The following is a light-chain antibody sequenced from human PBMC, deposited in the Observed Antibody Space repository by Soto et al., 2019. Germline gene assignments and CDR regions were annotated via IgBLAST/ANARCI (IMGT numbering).Light chain of an antibody. CDR3: QQYGSSP. CDR2: GAS. Sequence: EIVLTQSPATLSLSPGEIATLSCRASQSVSSSYLAWYQQKPGQAPRLLIYGASSRDTGIPDRFSGSGSGTDFTLTISRLEPEDFAVYYRQQYGSSPFGQGTRLEIK. V-gene: IGKV3-20*01. CDR1: QSVSSSY. J-gene: IGKJ5*01.